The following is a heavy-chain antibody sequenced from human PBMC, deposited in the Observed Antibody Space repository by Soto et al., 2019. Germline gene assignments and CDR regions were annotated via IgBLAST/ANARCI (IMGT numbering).Heavy chain of an antibody. D-gene: IGHD2-2*01. CDR3: ARVLRYQLLGDYYYYMDV. CDR1: GFTVSSNY. Sequence: EVQLVESGGGLVQPGGSLRLSCAASGFTVSSNYMSWVRQAPGKGLEWVSVIYSGGSTYYADSVKGRFTISRHNSKNTLYLQMNSLRAEDTAVYYCARVLRYQLLGDYYYYMDVWGKGTTVSVSS. V-gene: IGHV3-53*04. CDR2: IYSGGST. J-gene: IGHJ6*03.